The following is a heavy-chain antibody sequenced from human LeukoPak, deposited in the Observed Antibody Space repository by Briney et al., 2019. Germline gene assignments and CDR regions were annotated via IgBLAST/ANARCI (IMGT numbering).Heavy chain of an antibody. Sequence: GASLRVSCKASGGTFSSYAISWVRQAPGQRLEWMGGIIPIFGTANYAQKLQGRVTITTDESTSTAYMELSSLRSEDTAVYYCARALDCSSTSCYTSIVDYYYMDVWGKGTTVTVSS. J-gene: IGHJ6*03. V-gene: IGHV1-69*05. CDR2: IIPIFGTA. D-gene: IGHD2-2*02. CDR1: GGTFSSYA. CDR3: ARALDCSSTSCYTSIVDYYYMDV.